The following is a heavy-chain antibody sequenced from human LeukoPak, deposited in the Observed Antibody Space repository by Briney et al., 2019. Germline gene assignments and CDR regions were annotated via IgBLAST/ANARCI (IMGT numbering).Heavy chain of an antibody. J-gene: IGHJ4*02. CDR2: IGTTGSYI. D-gene: IGHD3-9*01. CDR1: GFTFSNYS. V-gene: IGHV3-21*01. Sequence: GGSLRLSCAASGFTFSNYSMNRVRQAPGKGLEWVSSIGTTGSYIFYADSVKGRFTISRDNAKNTLYLQMNSLRAEDTAVYYCARDEYDILTDYDYWGQGILVTVSS. CDR3: ARDEYDILTDYDY.